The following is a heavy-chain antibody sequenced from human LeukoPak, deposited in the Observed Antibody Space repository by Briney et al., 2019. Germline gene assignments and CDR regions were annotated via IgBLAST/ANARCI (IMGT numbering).Heavy chain of an antibody. D-gene: IGHD6-13*01. CDR3: ARGYTYFDY. V-gene: IGHV4-59*05. CDR1: GGSISGYH. CDR2: IYYSGST. J-gene: IGHJ4*02. Sequence: SETLSLTCTVSGGSISGYHWSWIRQPAGKGLEWIGSIYYSGSTYYNPSLKSRVTISVDTSKNQFSLKLSSVTAADTAVYYCARGYTYFDYWGQGTLVTVSS.